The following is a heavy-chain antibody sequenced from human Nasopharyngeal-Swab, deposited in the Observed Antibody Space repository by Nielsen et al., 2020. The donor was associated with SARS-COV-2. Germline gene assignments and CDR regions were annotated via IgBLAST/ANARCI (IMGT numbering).Heavy chain of an antibody. Sequence: SVKVSCKASGYTFTNSAMHWVRRAPGKSLEWMGWINTDNGNTKYSQKFQGRVTIASDTYASTAYMELSTLRSEDTAVYYCARDSSPCGGDCYYDYWGQGTVVTVSS. D-gene: IGHD2-21*02. J-gene: IGHJ4*02. CDR1: GYTFTNSA. V-gene: IGHV1-3*04. CDR3: ARDSSPCGGDCYYDY. CDR2: INTDNGNT.